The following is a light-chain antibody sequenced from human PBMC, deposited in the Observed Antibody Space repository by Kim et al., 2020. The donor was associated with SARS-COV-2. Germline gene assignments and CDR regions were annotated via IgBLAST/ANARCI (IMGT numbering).Light chain of an antibody. V-gene: IGLV3-1*01. Sequence: SYELTQPPSVSVSPGQTASIPCSGDKLGDKYACWYQQKPGQSPVLVIYQDSKRPSGIPERFSGSNSGNTATLTISGTQAMDEADYYCQAWDSSIFYVFGTGTKVTVL. CDR3: QAWDSSIFYV. CDR2: QDS. J-gene: IGLJ1*01. CDR1: KLGDKY.